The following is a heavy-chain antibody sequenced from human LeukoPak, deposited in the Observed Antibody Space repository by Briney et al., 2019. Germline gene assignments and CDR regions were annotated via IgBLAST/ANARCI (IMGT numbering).Heavy chain of an antibody. Sequence: ASVKVSCKASGGTFSSYAINWVRQAHGQGLEWMGRIIPILGIANYAQKFQGRVTITADKSTSTAYMELSSLRSEDTAVYYCALSDYYGSGSSTGYWGQGTLVTVSS. CDR2: IIPILGIA. CDR1: GGTFSSYA. D-gene: IGHD3-10*01. CDR3: ALSDYYGSGSSTGY. J-gene: IGHJ4*02. V-gene: IGHV1-69*04.